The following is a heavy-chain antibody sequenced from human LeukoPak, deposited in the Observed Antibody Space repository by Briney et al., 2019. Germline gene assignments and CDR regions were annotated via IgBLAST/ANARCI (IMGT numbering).Heavy chain of an antibody. V-gene: IGHV4-4*07. D-gene: IGHD6-13*01. Sequence: KPSETLSLTCTVSGGSISSYYWSWIRQPAGKGLEWIGRIYTSGSTSYNPSLKSRVTMSVDTSKNQFSLKLSSVTAADTAVYYCARAFGGSSSWSDYYYYYMDVWGKGTTVTVSS. CDR3: ARAFGGSSSWSDYYYYYMDV. J-gene: IGHJ6*03. CDR2: IYTSGST. CDR1: GGSISSYY.